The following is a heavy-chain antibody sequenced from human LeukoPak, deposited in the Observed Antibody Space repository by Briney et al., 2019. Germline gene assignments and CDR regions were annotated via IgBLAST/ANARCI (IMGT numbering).Heavy chain of an antibody. J-gene: IGHJ3*02. CDR3: ARDDAITMIVSLGAFDI. CDR1: DGSISSSSYY. V-gene: IGHV4-39*07. Sequence: SETLSLTCSVSDGSISSSSYYWVWIRQPPGKGLEWIGSIYYSGSTNYNPSLKSRVTISVDTSKNQFSLKLSSVTAADTAVYYCARDDAITMIVSLGAFDIWGQGTMVTVSS. CDR2: IYYSGST. D-gene: IGHD3-22*01.